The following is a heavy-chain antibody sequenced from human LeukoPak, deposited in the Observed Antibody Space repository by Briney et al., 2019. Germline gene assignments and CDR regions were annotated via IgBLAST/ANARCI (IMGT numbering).Heavy chain of an antibody. CDR1: GFTFSSYS. D-gene: IGHD1-26*01. CDR2: ISTNSGAI. J-gene: IGHJ4*02. CDR3: ARDWSWSFDY. Sequence: GGSLRLSCAASGFTFSSYSMNWVRQAPEKGLEWVSFISTNSGAIYYADSVKGRFTISRDNAKNSLYLQMNSLRAVDTAVYYCARDWSWSFDYWGQGALVTVSS. V-gene: IGHV3-48*01.